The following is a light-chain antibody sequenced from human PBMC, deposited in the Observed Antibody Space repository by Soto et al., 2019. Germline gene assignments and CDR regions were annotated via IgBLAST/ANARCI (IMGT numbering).Light chain of an antibody. V-gene: IGKV1-5*03. CDR3: QHYNSYSEA. CDR2: KAS. Sequence: DIQMTQSPSSLSGSVGYRFTITCRASQTISSWLAWYQQKPGKAPKLLIYKASTLKSGVPSRFSGSGSGTEFTLTISSLQPDDFATYYCQHYNSYSEAFGQGTKVDIK. CDR1: QTISSW. J-gene: IGKJ1*01.